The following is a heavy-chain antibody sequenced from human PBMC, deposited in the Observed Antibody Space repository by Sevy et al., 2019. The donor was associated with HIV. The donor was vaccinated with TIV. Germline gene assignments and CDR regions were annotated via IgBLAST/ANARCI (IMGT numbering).Heavy chain of an antibody. CDR3: AILGVDCVSTNRYGMRSLSFDF. D-gene: IGHD2-2*01. Sequence: GGSLRLSCAASGFTFSSFAMHWVRQAPGKGLEWVAVISYDGSSKYYPDSVKGRFTISRDNAKNTLYLQMNRLRPDDTAVYFCAILGVDCVSTNRYGMRSLSFDFWGQGTLVTVSS. CDR2: ISYDGSSK. V-gene: IGHV3-30-3*01. CDR1: GFTFSSFA. J-gene: IGHJ4*02.